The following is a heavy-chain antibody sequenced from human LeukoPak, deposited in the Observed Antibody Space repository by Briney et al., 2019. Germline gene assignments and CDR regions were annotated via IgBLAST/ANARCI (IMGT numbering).Heavy chain of an antibody. D-gene: IGHD3-22*01. CDR2: ISGSGGST. V-gene: IGHV3-23*01. J-gene: IGHJ4*02. CDR3: AKVGHYYYDSSGYFDY. CDR1: GFTFSSYA. Sequence: GGSLRLSCAASGFTFSSYAMSWVRQAPGKGLEWVSAISGSGGSTYYADSVKGRFTISRDNSKNTLYLQMNSLRAEDTAVYYCAKVGHYYYDSSGYFDYWGQGTPVTVSS.